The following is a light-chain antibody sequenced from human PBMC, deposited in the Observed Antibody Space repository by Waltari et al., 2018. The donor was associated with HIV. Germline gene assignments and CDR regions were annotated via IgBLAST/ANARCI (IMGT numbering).Light chain of an antibody. Sequence: VTIPCTGTTSNLGANHDVHWYQHVPGTAPRLLIYGDTKRPSGVPDRYPGSRSGTSASLTITGLRAEDEADYYCHSYDSSLSGGVFGGRTKLTVL. CDR3: HSYDSSLSGGV. CDR1: TSNLGANHD. CDR2: GDT. J-gene: IGLJ3*02. V-gene: IGLV1-40*01.